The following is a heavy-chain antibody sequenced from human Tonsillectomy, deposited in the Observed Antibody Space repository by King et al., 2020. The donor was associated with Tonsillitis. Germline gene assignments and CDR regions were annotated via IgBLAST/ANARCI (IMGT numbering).Heavy chain of an antibody. CDR3: ARRYCSGGSCYDDGNYFDY. J-gene: IGHJ4*02. D-gene: IGHD2-15*01. V-gene: IGHV3-21*01. CDR1: GFIFSSYS. CDR2: ISSSSSYI. Sequence: VQLVESGGGLVKPGGSLRLSCAASGFIFSSYSMNWVRQAPGKGLEWVSSISSSSSYIYYADSVKGRFTISRDNAKNSLYLQMNGLRAEDTAMYYCARRYCSGGSCYDDGNYFDYWGQGTLVTVSS.